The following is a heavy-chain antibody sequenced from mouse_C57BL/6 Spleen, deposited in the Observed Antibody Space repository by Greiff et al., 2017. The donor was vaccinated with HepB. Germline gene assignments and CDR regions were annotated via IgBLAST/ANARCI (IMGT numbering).Heavy chain of an antibody. Sequence: QVQLQQPGAELVKPGASVKLSCTASGYTFTRYWMHWVKQRPGRGLEWIGRIDPNSGGTKYNEKFKSKATLTVDKPASTAYMQLSSLTSEDSAVYSCARWCLIENGYYPAPYWGQGTLVTVSS. J-gene: IGHJ3*01. D-gene: IGHD2-3*01. CDR2: IDPNSGGT. CDR1: GYTFTRYW. V-gene: IGHV1-72*01. CDR3: ARWCLIENGYYPAPY.